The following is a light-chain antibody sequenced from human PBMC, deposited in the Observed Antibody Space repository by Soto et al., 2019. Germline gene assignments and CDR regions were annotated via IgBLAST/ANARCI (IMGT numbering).Light chain of an antibody. CDR3: ISYRGSDTSYV. J-gene: IGLJ1*01. V-gene: IGLV2-18*02. CDR1: STDFVTYNR. CDR2: EVR. Sequence: QSVLTQPPSVSGSPGQSVTISCTGTSTDFVTYNRVSWYQQFPGKTPKLIIYEVRNRPSGVSFRFSGSKSGNTASLTISGLQAEDEADYYCISYRGSDTSYVFGTGTKVTVL.